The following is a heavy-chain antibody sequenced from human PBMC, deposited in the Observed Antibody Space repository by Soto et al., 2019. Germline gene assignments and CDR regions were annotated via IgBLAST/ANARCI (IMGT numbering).Heavy chain of an antibody. CDR2: ISPGSRYP. Sequence: VVCLRISCAVSGFTFGDSYMSWIRQAPGKGLEWLSYISPGSRYPAYADSVKGRFTISRDNAKRSLYLQMMSLTAEDTAIYYCVRGGGGGLFDPWGQGTMVTVSS. J-gene: IGHJ5*02. CDR1: GFTFGDSY. CDR3: VRGGGGGLFDP. D-gene: IGHD2-15*01. V-gene: IGHV3-11*06.